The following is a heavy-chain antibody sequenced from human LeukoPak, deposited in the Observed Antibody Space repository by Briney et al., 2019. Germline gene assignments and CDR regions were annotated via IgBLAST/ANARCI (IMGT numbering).Heavy chain of an antibody. J-gene: IGHJ3*01. V-gene: IGHV3-30*05. CDR2: MSFDGKA. CDR1: GFTFSNYG. Sequence: GRSLRLSCESSGFTFSNYGIHWVRQAPGKGLEWVALMSFDGKAFYADSVRGRFTMSRDISNNTLDLQMNSLRSDDTALYFCARSWSERVGAIFEGSFDVWGPGTMVSVSS. D-gene: IGHD1-26*01. CDR3: ARSWSERVGAIFEGSFDV.